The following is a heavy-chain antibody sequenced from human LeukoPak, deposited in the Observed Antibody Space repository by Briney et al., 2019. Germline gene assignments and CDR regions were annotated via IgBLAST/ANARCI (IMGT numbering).Heavy chain of an antibody. D-gene: IGHD3-10*01. V-gene: IGHV3-23*01. CDR2: ISANGGEI. Sequence: GSLRLSCAASGFTFNIHAMSWVRQAPGRGPEWVSSISANGGEIRYADSVKGRFTISRDNSKNTLYLRMDSLRVEDTAIYYCSKDLIPGSIGYFDCWGQGTLVTVSS. J-gene: IGHJ4*02. CDR3: SKDLIPGSIGYFDC. CDR1: GFTFNIHA.